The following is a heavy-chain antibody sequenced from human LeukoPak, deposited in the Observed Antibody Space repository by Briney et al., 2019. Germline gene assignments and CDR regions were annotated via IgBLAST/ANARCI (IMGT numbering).Heavy chain of an antibody. J-gene: IGHJ4*02. CDR1: GFSLSTSGKC. CDR2: IDWDDDK. V-gene: IGHV2-70*01. Sequence: SGPTLVNPTPTLTLTCTFSGFSLSTSGKCVSWIRQPPGKALGWLALIDWDDDKYYSTSLKARLTISKDTSKNQVVLTMTNMDPVDTATYYCARMFYDSSGYNLDYWGQGTLVTVSS. D-gene: IGHD3-22*01. CDR3: ARMFYDSSGYNLDY.